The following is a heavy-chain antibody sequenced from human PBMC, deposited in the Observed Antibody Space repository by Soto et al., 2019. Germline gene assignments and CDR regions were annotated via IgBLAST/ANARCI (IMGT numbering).Heavy chain of an antibody. CDR1: GYTFRSYA. V-gene: IGHV1-3*01. J-gene: IGHJ4*02. Sequence: KVYCKSSGYTFRSYALHWGRQAPGQRLEWMGWINGANGNTKYSQKLEGRVTITRDTSASTVYMELSNLRSEDTAVYYCATVCGSLQGLPDRAQAPPVTLSS. CDR3: ATVCGSLQGLPD. D-gene: IGHD3-16*01. CDR2: INGANGNT.